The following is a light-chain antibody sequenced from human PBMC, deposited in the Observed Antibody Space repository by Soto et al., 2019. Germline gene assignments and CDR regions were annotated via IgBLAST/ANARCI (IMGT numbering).Light chain of an antibody. CDR1: QSVDIN. V-gene: IGKV3-15*01. CDR3: QQYNNWPLT. J-gene: IGKJ4*01. CDR2: GAS. Sequence: EIVLTQSPATLSVSPGERVTLSCRASQSVDINLAWYQQKPGQAPRLLIHGASTRATGIPARFSGSGSGTEFTLTISNLQSEDFAVYYCQQYNNWPLTFGGGTKVDIK.